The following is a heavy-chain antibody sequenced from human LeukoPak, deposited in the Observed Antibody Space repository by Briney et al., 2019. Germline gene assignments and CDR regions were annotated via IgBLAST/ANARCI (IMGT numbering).Heavy chain of an antibody. CDR2: INHSGST. CDR1: GGSFSGYY. V-gene: IGHV4-34*01. D-gene: IGHD2-2*01. J-gene: IGHJ5*02. Sequence: SETLSLTCAVYGGSFSGYYWSWIRQPPGKGLEWIGEINHSGSTNYNPSLKSRVTIPVDTSKNQFSLKLSSVTAADTAVYYCARVRRYCSSTSCLNWFDPWGQGTLVTVSS. CDR3: ARVRRYCSSTSCLNWFDP.